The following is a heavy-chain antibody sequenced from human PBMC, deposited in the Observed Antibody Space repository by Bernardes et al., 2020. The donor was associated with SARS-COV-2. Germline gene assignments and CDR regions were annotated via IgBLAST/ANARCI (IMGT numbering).Heavy chain of an antibody. CDR1: GGSISSGVYY. Sequence: LSLTCTVSGGSISSGVYYWSWIRQHPGKGLEWIGYIYYSGTTYYNPSLKSRLTISADTSKNQFSLNLSSVTAADTAVYYCARNLGGSYYGDFDYWGQGTLVTVSS. CDR2: IYYSGTT. V-gene: IGHV4-31*03. J-gene: IGHJ4*02. D-gene: IGHD1-26*01. CDR3: ARNLGGSYYGDFDY.